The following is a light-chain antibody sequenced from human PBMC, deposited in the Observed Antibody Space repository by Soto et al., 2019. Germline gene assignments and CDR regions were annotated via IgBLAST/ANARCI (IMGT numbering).Light chain of an antibody. CDR3: QQYGSSGT. J-gene: IGKJ1*01. V-gene: IGKV3-20*01. CDR2: GAS. Sequence: EIVLAPSPGTLSLSPGGRATLSCRASQSVSNNYLAWYQQKPGQAPRLLIYGASNRATGIPDRFSGSGSGTYFTLTISRMEPEDFAVYYCQQYGSSGTFGQGTKVDIK. CDR1: QSVSNNY.